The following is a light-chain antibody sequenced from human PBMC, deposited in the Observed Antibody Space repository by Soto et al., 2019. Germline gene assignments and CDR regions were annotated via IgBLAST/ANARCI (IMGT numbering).Light chain of an antibody. Sequence: IVMTQSPATLSVSPGERATLSFRASQSVSSNLAWYQQKPGQAPRLLIYGASTRAADIPARFSGSGSETDFTLTITSLEPEDFAVYYCQQRNNWPPITFGQGTRLQI. CDR1: QSVSSN. J-gene: IGKJ5*01. CDR2: GAS. CDR3: QQRNNWPPIT. V-gene: IGKV3-15*01.